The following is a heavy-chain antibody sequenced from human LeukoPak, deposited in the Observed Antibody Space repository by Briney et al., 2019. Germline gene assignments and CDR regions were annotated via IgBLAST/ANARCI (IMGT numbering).Heavy chain of an antibody. CDR3: ARVAGYVIDY. CDR1: GGSISSGAY. J-gene: IGHJ4*02. CDR2: IYYSGST. V-gene: IGHV4-61*08. D-gene: IGHD5-12*01. Sequence: SETLSLTCAVSGGSISSGAYWGWVRQPPGKGLEWIGYIYYSGSTNYNPSLKSRVTISVDTSKNQFSLKLSSVTAADTAVYYCARVAGYVIDYWGQGTLVTVSP.